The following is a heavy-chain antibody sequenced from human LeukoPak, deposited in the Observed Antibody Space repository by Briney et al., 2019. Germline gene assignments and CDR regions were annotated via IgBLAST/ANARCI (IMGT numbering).Heavy chain of an antibody. D-gene: IGHD2-21*01. Sequence: ASVKVSCKVSGYTFTSYAITWLRQAPGQGPEWMGWFSTYNGNKNYAQKFQGRVTMTADTSTSTAYMELKNLESDDTAVYYCARGSGGGEPNDYWGQGTRVTVSS. CDR2: FSTYNGNK. V-gene: IGHV1-18*01. J-gene: IGHJ4*02. CDR1: GYTFTSYA. CDR3: ARGSGGGEPNDY.